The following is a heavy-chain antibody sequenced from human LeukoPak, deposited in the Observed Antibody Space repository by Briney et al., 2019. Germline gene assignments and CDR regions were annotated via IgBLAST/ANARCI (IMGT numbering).Heavy chain of an antibody. CDR1: GYTFTNYG. CDR3: ARDIATVQHQD. CDR2: ISGYNGKT. Sequence: ASVKVSCKTSGYTFTNYGISWVRQAPGQGREWMGWISGYNGKTNYVQKFRGRVAMTADTSTSTVYMELRSLRSDDTAVYYCARDIATVQHQDWGQGTLVTVSS. V-gene: IGHV1-18*01. D-gene: IGHD1-1*01. J-gene: IGHJ4*02.